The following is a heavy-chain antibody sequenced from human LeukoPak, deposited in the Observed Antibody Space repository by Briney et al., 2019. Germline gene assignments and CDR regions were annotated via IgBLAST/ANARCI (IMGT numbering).Heavy chain of an antibody. CDR2: IWYDGSNK. CDR1: GFTFSSYG. CDR3: ARDTPYYYDSSRGFQH. Sequence: PGGSLRLSCAASGFTFSSYGMHWIRQAPGKGLEWVAVIWYDGSNKYYADSVKGRFTISRDNSKNTLYLQMNSLRAEDTAVYYCARDTPYYYDSSRGFQHWGQGTLVTVSS. J-gene: IGHJ1*01. V-gene: IGHV3-33*01. D-gene: IGHD3-22*01.